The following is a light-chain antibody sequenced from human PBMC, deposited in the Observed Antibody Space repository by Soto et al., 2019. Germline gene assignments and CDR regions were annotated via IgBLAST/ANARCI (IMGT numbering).Light chain of an antibody. CDR2: QDN. CDR1: KLGEKY. Sequence: SYELTQPPSVSVSPGQTASITCSGDKLGEKYACWYQQRPGQSPVLVIYQDNKRPSGIPERFSGSNSGNTATLTICGTQAMDEADYYCQAWDSSTAVFGGGTKLTVL. J-gene: IGLJ2*01. CDR3: QAWDSSTAV. V-gene: IGLV3-1*01.